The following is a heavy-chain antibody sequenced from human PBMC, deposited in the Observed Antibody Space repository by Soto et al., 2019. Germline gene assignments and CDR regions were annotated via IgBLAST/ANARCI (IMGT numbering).Heavy chain of an antibody. CDR2: ISSDGSNK. V-gene: IGHV3-30-3*01. Sequence: GGSLRLSCAVSGFTFSSHAMHWVRQAPGKGLEWVTLISSDGSNKYYADSVKGRFTTSRDNSKNTMYLQMNSLRVEDTAVYYWARDDEGGSDCDLGYWGQGALVTVSS. CDR1: GFTFSSHA. J-gene: IGHJ4*02. CDR3: ARDDEGGSDCDLGY. D-gene: IGHD1-26*01.